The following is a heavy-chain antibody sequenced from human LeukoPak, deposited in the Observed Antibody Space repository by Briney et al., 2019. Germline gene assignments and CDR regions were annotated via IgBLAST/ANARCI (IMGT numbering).Heavy chain of an antibody. CDR2: ISSSGRTT. CDR3: ARLSPYYNMDV. CDR1: GFTFSDHY. J-gene: IGHJ6*03. V-gene: IGHV3-11*01. Sequence: PGGSLRLSCAASGFTFSDHYMSWIRQAPGKGPEWVSYISSSGRTTYYADSVKGRFTISRDNVKDSLYLQMNSLRAEDTAVYYCARLSPYYNMDVWGKGSTVTVSS.